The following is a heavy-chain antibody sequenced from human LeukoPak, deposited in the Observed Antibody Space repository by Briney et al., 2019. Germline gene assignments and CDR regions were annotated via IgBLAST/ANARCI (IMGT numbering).Heavy chain of an antibody. V-gene: IGHV3-15*01. D-gene: IGHD4-17*01. CDR3: SWMTTVTTVDF. CDR2: IRSRTSSETT. Sequence: GGSLRLSCAASGFTFSSYWMSWVRQAPGKGLEWVGRIRSRTSSETTDLAAPVKGRFTISRDDSKNTVYLHMNSLKAEDTAVYYCSWMTTVTTVDFWGQGTLVTVSS. CDR1: GFTFSSYW. J-gene: IGHJ4*02.